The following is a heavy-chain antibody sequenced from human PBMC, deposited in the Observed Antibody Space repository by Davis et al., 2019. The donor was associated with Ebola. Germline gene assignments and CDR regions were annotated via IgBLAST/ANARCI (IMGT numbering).Heavy chain of an antibody. D-gene: IGHD2-2*02. CDR1: GWSVSSYY. CDR2: FNLSGRT. V-gene: IGHV4-34*01. J-gene: IGHJ6*04. Sequence: MPSETLSLTCAVYGWSVSSYYCSWIRQLPGKGREWIGEFNLSGRTNYNLSPKSRVTISVDTSKNQFSLKLSSVSAADTAEYYCARERGNQLLYLTYYQSGMDVWGKGTTVTVSS. CDR3: ARERGNQLLYLTYYQSGMDV.